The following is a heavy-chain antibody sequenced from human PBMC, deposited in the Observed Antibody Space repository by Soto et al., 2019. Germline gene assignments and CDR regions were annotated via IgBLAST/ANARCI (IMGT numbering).Heavy chain of an antibody. CDR1: GGSISSYY. V-gene: IGHV4-59*01. J-gene: IGHJ6*02. CDR2: IYYSGST. CDR3: ARDGLVPAAINYGMDV. D-gene: IGHD2-2*01. Sequence: SETLSLTCTVSGGSISSYYWSWIRQPPGKGLEWIGYIYYSGSTNYNPSLKSRVTISVDTSKNQFSLKLSSVTAADTAVYYCARDGLVPAAINYGMDVWGQGTTVTVSS.